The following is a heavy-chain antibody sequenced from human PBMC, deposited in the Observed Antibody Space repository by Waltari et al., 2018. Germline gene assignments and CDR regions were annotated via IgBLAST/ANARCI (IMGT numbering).Heavy chain of an antibody. D-gene: IGHD1-26*01. Sequence: QVQLQESGPGLVKPSETLSLTCTVSGGSICNYFWSWIRQPAGKGLEWFGRIYTSENTNYNPSLKSRVTMSVDTSKNQFSLKLSSVTAADTAVYYCARENRGRSYSHFDYWGQGTLVTVSS. V-gene: IGHV4-4*07. CDR2: IYTSENT. CDR1: GGSICNYF. J-gene: IGHJ4*02. CDR3: ARENRGRSYSHFDY.